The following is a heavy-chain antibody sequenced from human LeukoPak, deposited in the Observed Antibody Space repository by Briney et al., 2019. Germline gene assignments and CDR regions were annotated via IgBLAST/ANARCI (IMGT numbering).Heavy chain of an antibody. CDR3: ARSMTTVTQGYYYGMDV. CDR2: INPNSGGK. Sequence: ASVKVSCKASGYTFTGYYMHWVRQAPGQGLEWMGWINPNSGGKNYAQKFQGRVTMTRDTSISTAYMELSRLRSDDTAVYYCARSMTTVTQGYYYGMDVWGQGTTVTVSS. D-gene: IGHD4-17*01. CDR1: GYTFTGYY. J-gene: IGHJ6*02. V-gene: IGHV1-2*02.